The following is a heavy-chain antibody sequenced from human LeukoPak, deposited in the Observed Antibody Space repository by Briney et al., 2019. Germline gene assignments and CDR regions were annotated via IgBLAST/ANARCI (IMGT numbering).Heavy chain of an antibody. CDR2: INPNSGGT. Sequence: ASVKVSCKASGYTFTSYYMHWVRQAPGQGLEWMGWINPNSGGTNYAQKFQGRVTMTRDTSISTAYMELSRLRSDDTAVYYCARDGGGDSVIFDYWGQGTLVTVSS. CDR3: ARDGGGDSVIFDY. V-gene: IGHV1-2*02. D-gene: IGHD2-21*02. CDR1: GYTFTSYY. J-gene: IGHJ4*02.